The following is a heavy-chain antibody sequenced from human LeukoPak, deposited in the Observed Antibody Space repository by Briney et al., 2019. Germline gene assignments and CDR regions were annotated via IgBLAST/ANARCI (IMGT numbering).Heavy chain of an antibody. V-gene: IGHV4-59*08. Sequence: SETLSLTCNVFGGSISSYYWSWIRQPPGKGLEWIGYIYYSGSTNYNPSLKSRVTMSVDTSKSQFSLKLSSVTAADTAVYYCASHSSSWLRFDYWDQGTLVTVSS. CDR3: ASHSSSWLRFDY. CDR1: GGSISSYY. J-gene: IGHJ4*02. D-gene: IGHD6-13*01. CDR2: IYYSGST.